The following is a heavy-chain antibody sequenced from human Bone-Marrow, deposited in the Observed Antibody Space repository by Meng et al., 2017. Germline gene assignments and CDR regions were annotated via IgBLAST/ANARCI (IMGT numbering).Heavy chain of an antibody. CDR1: GYTFTGYY. Sequence: SVKVSCKASGYTFTGYYMHWVRQAPGQGLEWMGGIIPIFGTANYAQKFQGRVTITADKSTSTAYMELSSLRSEDTAVYYCARDCSGWYGGSAFDIWGQGTMVTVSS. CDR3: ARDCSGWYGGSAFDI. V-gene: IGHV1-69*06. J-gene: IGHJ3*02. D-gene: IGHD6-19*01. CDR2: IIPIFGTA.